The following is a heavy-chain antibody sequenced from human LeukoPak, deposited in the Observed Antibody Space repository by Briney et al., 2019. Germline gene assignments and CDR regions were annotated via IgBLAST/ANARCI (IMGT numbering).Heavy chain of an antibody. CDR1: GFTFSSNW. CDR3: ASARRISYSSGADF. J-gene: IGHJ4*02. V-gene: IGHV3-74*03. CDR2: ISTDARTI. D-gene: IGHD3-22*01. Sequence: GGTLRLSCAASGFTFSSNWMLWVRQAPGTELVWVSHISTDARTITYAEFVKGRFTISRDNAKSTVYLRMKSLRVEDTVVYFCASARRISYSSGADFWGEESLGTVS.